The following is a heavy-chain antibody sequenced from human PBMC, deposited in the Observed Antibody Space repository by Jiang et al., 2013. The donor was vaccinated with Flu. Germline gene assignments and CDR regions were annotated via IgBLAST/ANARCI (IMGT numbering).Heavy chain of an antibody. V-gene: IGHV4-59*01. J-gene: IGHJ6*02. CDR3: ARGVIFGYYYGMDV. Sequence: GLVKPSETLSLTCTVSGGSISSYYWSWIRQPPGKGLEWIGYMYYSGSTKYNPPLKSRVTISVDTSKNQFSLKLSSVTAADTAVYYCARGVIFGYYYGMDVWGQGTTVTVSS. CDR1: GGSISSYY. CDR2: MYYSGST. D-gene: IGHD2-21*01.